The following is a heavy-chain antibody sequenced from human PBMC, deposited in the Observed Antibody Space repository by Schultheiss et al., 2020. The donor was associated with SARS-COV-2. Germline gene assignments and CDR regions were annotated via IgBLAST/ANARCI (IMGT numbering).Heavy chain of an antibody. CDR2: IYYSGST. CDR1: GGSISSYY. Sequence: SETLSLTCTVSGGSISSYYWSWIRQPPGKGLEWIVYIYYSGSTNYNPSLKSRVTISVDTSKNQFSLKLSSVTAADTAVYYCARAPGATHYGMDVWGQGTTVTVSS. J-gene: IGHJ6*02. V-gene: IGHV4-59*08. D-gene: IGHD1-26*01. CDR3: ARAPGATHYGMDV.